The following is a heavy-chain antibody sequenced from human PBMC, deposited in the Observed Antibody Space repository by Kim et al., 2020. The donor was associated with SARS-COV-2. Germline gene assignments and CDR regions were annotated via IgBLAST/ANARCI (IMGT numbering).Heavy chain of an antibody. J-gene: IGHJ4*02. V-gene: IGHV3-7*01. CDR3: ARDHDTSGHLVFDY. CDR1: GFAFSSYF. CDR2: IKRDGTVK. D-gene: IGHD1-1*01. Sequence: GGSLRLSCVGSGFAFSSYFMSWARQAPGKGLEWVATIKRDGTVKYYVDSVKGRFTISRDNAKNTLYLQMHSLGAGDTAVYYCARDHDTSGHLVFDYWGQGALVTVSS.